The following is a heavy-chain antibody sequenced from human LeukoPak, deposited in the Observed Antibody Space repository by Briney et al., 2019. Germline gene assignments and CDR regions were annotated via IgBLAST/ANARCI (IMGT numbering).Heavy chain of an antibody. CDR1: GYTFNNYG. CDR2: ISAYNGNT. D-gene: IGHD2-15*01. CDR3: ARDSADCSGGSCYSAEYFQH. Sequence: ASVKVSCKASGYTFNNYGISWVRQAPGQGLEWMGRISAYNGNTNYAQKVQDRVTMTTDTSTSTAYMELRNLTSDDTAMFYCARDSADCSGGSCYSAEYFQHWGQGTLVTVSS. J-gene: IGHJ1*01. V-gene: IGHV1-18*01.